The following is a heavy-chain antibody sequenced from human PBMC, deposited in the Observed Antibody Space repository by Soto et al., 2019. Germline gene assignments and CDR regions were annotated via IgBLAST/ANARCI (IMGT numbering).Heavy chain of an antibody. CDR1: GYTFTSYG. CDR2: ISAYNGNT. D-gene: IGHD2-15*01. Sequence: GASVKVSCKASGYTFTSYGISWVRQAPGQGLEWMGWISAYNGNTNYAQKHQGRVTMTTDTSTSTAYMELRSLRSDDTAVYYCARGAPHCSGGSCYSMVWFDPWGQGTLVTVSS. V-gene: IGHV1-18*01. J-gene: IGHJ5*02. CDR3: ARGAPHCSGGSCYSMVWFDP.